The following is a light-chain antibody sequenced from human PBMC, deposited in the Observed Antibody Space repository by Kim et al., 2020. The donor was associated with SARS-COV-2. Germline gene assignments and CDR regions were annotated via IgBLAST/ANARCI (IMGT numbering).Light chain of an antibody. Sequence: SVSPGQTATISCSGDNLGGRYVSWYQQRPGQTPVLVMYQDIERPSGIPDRFSGSNSGNTATLTISGTQAMDEADYYCQAWDNNAAIFGGGTQLTVL. J-gene: IGLJ2*01. CDR1: NLGGRY. V-gene: IGLV3-1*01. CDR2: QDI. CDR3: QAWDNNAAI.